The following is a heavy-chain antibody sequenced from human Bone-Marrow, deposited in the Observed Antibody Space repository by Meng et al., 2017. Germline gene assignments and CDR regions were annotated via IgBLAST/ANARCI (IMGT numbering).Heavy chain of an antibody. CDR1: GDSVSSNSAA. Sequence: QLQLQQSGPGLVKPSQTLSLTFAISGDSVSSNSAAWNWIRQSPSRGLERLGRTYYKSKWYNDYAVSVKSRITINPDTSKNQFSLQLNSVTPEDTAVYYCARGGIVATSSLDYWGQGTLVTVSS. J-gene: IGHJ4*02. CDR2: TYYKSKWYN. D-gene: IGHD5-12*01. CDR3: ARGGIVATSSLDY. V-gene: IGHV6-1*01.